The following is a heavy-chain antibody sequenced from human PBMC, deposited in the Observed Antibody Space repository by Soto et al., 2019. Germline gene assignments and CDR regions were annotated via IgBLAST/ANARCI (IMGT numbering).Heavy chain of an antibody. J-gene: IGHJ4*02. CDR1: GGSFSGYY. Sequence: SETLSLTCAVYGGSFSGYYWSWIRQPPGKGLEWIGEINHSGSTNYNPSLKSRVTISVDTSKNQFSLKLSSVTAADTAVYYCASATYGDYLLWGQGTLVTVSS. CDR3: ASATYGDYLL. CDR2: INHSGST. V-gene: IGHV4-34*01. D-gene: IGHD4-17*01.